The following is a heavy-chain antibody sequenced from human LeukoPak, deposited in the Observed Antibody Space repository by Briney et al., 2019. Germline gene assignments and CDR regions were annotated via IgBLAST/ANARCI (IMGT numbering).Heavy chain of an antibody. CDR2: INHSGST. CDR3: ARVKVPAAMEPPLDNWFDP. J-gene: IGHJ5*02. CDR1: GGSFGGYY. D-gene: IGHD2-2*01. V-gene: IGHV4-34*01. Sequence: PSETLSLTCAVYGGSFGGYYWSWIRQPPGKGLEWIGEINHSGSTNYNPSLKSRVTISVDTSKNQFSLKLSSVTAADTAVYYCARVKVPAAMEPPLDNWFDPWGQGTLVTVSS.